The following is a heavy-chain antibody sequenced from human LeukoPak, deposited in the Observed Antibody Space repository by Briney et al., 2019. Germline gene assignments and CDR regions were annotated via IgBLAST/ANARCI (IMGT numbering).Heavy chain of an antibody. CDR2: IYPDDSDT. J-gene: IGHJ5*02. Sequence: GESLKISCKGSGYSFTSYWIGWVRQMPGKGLEWMGIIYPDDSDTRYSPSFQGQVTISADKSISTAYLQWSSLKASDTAMYYCARFPYCTNGVCYGKNWFDPWGQGTLVTVSS. D-gene: IGHD2-8*01. CDR1: GYSFTSYW. V-gene: IGHV5-51*01. CDR3: ARFPYCTNGVCYGKNWFDP.